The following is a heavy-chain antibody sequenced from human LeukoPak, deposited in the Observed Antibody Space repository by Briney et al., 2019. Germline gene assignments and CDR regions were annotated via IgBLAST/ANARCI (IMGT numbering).Heavy chain of an antibody. V-gene: IGHV3-74*01. Sequence: GSLRLSCAASGFTFSSYWMHWVRHAPGKGLVWVSRINSDGSSTSYADSVKGRFTISRDNAKNTLYLQMNSLRAEDTAVYYCAARGYSSGWLVFDYWGQGTLVTVSS. CDR1: GFTFSSYW. D-gene: IGHD6-19*01. J-gene: IGHJ4*02. CDR2: INSDGSST. CDR3: AARGYSSGWLVFDY.